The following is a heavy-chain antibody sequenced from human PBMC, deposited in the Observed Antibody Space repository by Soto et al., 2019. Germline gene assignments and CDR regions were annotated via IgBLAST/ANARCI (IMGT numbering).Heavy chain of an antibody. CDR2: IIPMFGTA. CDR3: ASGIQVWLRRINNGYSG. Sequence: QVQLVQSGAEVKKPESSVKVSCKAPGGTFSTYAISWVRQAPGQGLEWMGGIIPMFGTANYAQRFQDRVTITADESTNTVYMELSSLRSEDTAVHFCASGIQVWLRRINNGYSGWGQGTLVTVSS. D-gene: IGHD5-12*01. V-gene: IGHV1-69*12. CDR1: GGTFSTYA. J-gene: IGHJ4*02.